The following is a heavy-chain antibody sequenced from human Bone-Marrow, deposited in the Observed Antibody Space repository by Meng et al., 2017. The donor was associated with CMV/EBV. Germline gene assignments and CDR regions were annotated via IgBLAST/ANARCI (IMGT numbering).Heavy chain of an antibody. Sequence: TFANYGISWVRQAPGQGLEWMGWINPDSGGTDFAQKFQDWVTMTRDTSITTVYMELSSLRSDDTAVYFCARAETYGSGSHFYFYFDFWGQGTLVTVSS. CDR2: INPDSGGT. D-gene: IGHD3-10*01. CDR1: TFANYG. J-gene: IGHJ4*02. CDR3: ARAETYGSGSHFYFYFDF. V-gene: IGHV1-2*04.